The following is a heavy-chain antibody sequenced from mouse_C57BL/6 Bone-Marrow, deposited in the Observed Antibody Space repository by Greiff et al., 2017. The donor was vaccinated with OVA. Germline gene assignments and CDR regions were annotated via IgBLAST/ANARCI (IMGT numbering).Heavy chain of an antibody. V-gene: IGHV1-55*01. CDR1: GYTFTSYW. CDR2: IYPGSGST. CDR3: VTTVVATSGDY. D-gene: IGHD1-1*01. J-gene: IGHJ2*01. Sequence: QVQLQQSGAELVKPGASVKMSCKASGYTFTSYWITWVKQRPGQGLEWIGDIYPGSGSTNYNEKFKSKATLTVDTSSSTAYMQLSSLTSEDSAVYYCVTTVVATSGDYWGQGTTLTVSS.